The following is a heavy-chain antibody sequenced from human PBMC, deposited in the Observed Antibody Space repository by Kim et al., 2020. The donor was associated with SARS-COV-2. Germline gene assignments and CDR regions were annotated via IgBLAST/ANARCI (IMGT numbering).Heavy chain of an antibody. D-gene: IGHD3-22*01. CDR1: GFTFSSYS. CDR3: ARDTRSGSAFDI. CDR2: ISSSSSYI. J-gene: IGHJ3*02. Sequence: GGSLRLSCAASGFTFSSYSMNWVRQAPGKGLEWVSSISSSSSYIYYADSVKGRFTISRDNAKNSLYLQMNSLRAEDTAVYYCARDTRSGSAFDIWGQGTMVTVSS. V-gene: IGHV3-21*01.